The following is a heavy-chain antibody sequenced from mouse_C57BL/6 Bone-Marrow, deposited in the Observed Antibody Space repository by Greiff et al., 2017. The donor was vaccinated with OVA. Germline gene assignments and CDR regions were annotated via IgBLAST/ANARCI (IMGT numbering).Heavy chain of an antibody. CDR2: FDPETGGT. CDR1: GYTFTDYE. V-gene: IGHV1-15*01. D-gene: IGHD3-2*02. J-gene: IGHJ3*01. CDR3: TRSAQATDY. Sequence: QVQLQQSGAELVRPGASVTLSCKASGYTFTDYEMHWVKQTPVHGLEWIGAFDPETGGTAYNQKFKGKAILTADKSSSTAYMELRSLASEDSAVYYCTRSAQATDYWGQGTLVTVSA.